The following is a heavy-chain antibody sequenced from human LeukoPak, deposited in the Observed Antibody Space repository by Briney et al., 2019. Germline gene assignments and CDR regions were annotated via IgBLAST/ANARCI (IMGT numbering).Heavy chain of an antibody. V-gene: IGHV1-46*01. Sequence: APVKVSCKASGFTFINYYMHWVRQAPGQGLEWLGIINLSGGSTHYPQKFQDRVTMTRDTSTSTVYMELSSLRSEDTAVYYRARDLDYGEKSEDYWGQGTLVTVSS. CDR3: ARDLDYGEKSEDY. CDR1: GFTFINYY. J-gene: IGHJ4*02. CDR2: INLSGGST. D-gene: IGHD4/OR15-4a*01.